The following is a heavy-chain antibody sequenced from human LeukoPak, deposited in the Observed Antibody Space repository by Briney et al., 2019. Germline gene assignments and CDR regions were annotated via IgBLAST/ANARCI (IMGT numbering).Heavy chain of an antibody. CDR1: GFTFSSYA. V-gene: IGHV3-23*01. CDR2: ISGSGGST. J-gene: IGHJ4*02. Sequence: QPGGSLRLSCAASGFTFSSYAMSWVRQAPGKGLEWVSAISGSGGSTYYADFVKGRFTISRDNSENTLYLQMNSLRPEDTAVYYCAKSIAVAGLAGGRTFDYWGQGTLVTVSS. CDR3: AKSIAVAGLAGGRTFDY. D-gene: IGHD6-19*01.